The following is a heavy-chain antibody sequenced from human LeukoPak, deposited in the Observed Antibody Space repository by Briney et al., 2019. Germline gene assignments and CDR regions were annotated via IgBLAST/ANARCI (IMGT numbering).Heavy chain of an antibody. V-gene: IGHV3-23*01. CDR1: GFTFSSFA. Sequence: GGSLRLSCAASGFTFSSFAMSWVRQAPGKGLERVSGISDSGGYTYYADSVKGRFTISRDNSKNTLYLHMNSLRAEDTAVYYCAKLGNFASGSYSDRGQGTLVTVSS. D-gene: IGHD3-10*01. CDR2: ISDSGGYT. J-gene: IGHJ4*02. CDR3: AKLGNFASGSYSD.